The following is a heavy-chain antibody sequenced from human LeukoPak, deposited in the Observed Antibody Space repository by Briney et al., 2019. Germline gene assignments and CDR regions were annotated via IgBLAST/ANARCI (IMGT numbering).Heavy chain of an antibody. Sequence: ASVKVSCKASGYTFTGYYIHWVRQAPGQGLEWMGRINPKSGGTNYPQKFQGRVTMTRDTSISTAYMELSGLRFDDTAVYYCARGGAPTAIDYHYYYYTDDWGKGSTVTVSS. D-gene: IGHD2-2*01. CDR3: ARGGAPTAIDYHYYYYTDD. CDR2: INPKSGGT. CDR1: GYTFTGYY. V-gene: IGHV1-2*06. J-gene: IGHJ6*03.